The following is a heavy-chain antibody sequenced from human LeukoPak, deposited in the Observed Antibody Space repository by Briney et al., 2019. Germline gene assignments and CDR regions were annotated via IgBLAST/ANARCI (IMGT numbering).Heavy chain of an antibody. CDR3: ARDAIAAAGIYGMDV. CDR1: GFTFSDYY. CDR2: ISSSGSTI. D-gene: IGHD6-13*01. J-gene: IGHJ6*02. Sequence: PGGSLRLSCAASGFTFSDYYMSWIRQAPGKGLEWVSYISSSGSTIYYADSVKGRFTISRDNAKNSLYLQMNSLRAEDTAVHYCARDAIAAAGIYGMDVWGQGTTVTVSS. V-gene: IGHV3-11*01.